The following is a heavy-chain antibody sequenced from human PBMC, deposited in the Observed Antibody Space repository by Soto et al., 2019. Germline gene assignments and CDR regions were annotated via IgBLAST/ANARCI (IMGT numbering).Heavy chain of an antibody. Sequence: QVQLVQSGAEVKKPGSSVKVSCKASGGTFRSYAISWVRQAPGQGLEGMGGIIPIFDTANYAQKFQGRVTITADESTSTAKMERSSLRSEDTAVYYCASNKDYYDTSGPYYFDYWGQGTLVTVSS. CDR3: ASNKDYYDTSGPYYFDY. D-gene: IGHD3-22*01. CDR1: GGTFRSYA. V-gene: IGHV1-69*12. CDR2: IIPIFDTA. J-gene: IGHJ4*02.